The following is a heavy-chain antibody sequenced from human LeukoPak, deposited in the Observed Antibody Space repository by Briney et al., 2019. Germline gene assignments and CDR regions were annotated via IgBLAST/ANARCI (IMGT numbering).Heavy chain of an antibody. CDR1: GFTFSDYY. J-gene: IGHJ6*02. V-gene: IGHV3-11*01. CDR2: ISSSGSTI. Sequence: GGSLRLSCAASGFTFSDYYMSWIRQAPGKGLEWVSYISSSGSTIYYADSVKGRFTISRDNAKNSLYLLMNSLRAEDTAVYYCARDHPNYYDSSGYYYYGMDVWGQGTTVTVSS. CDR3: ARDHPNYYDSSGYYYYGMDV. D-gene: IGHD3-22*01.